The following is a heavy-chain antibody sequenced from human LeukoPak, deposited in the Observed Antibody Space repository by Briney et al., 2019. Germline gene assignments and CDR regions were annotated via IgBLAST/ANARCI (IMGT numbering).Heavy chain of an antibody. D-gene: IGHD2-2*01. CDR3: ARGKIVPPALYCFDY. CDR1: GYTFTNYG. J-gene: IGHJ4*02. CDR2: ISAYNGNT. V-gene: IGHV1-18*01. Sequence: ASVKVSFKASGYTFTNYGISWVRQAPGQGLEWMGWISAYNGNTNYAQKNQGRVTMTTDTSTSTAYMELRSLRSDDTALYYCARGKIVPPALYCFDYWGQGTLVTVSS.